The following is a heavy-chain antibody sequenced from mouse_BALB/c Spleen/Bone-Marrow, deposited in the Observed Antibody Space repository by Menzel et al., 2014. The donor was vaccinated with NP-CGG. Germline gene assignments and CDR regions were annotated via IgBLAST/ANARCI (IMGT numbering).Heavy chain of an antibody. J-gene: IGHJ2*01. Sequence: DVKLVESGGGLVKPGGSLKLSCAASGFTFSSYAMSWVRQTPEKRLEWVASISSGGSTYYPDSVKGRFTISRDNARNILYLQMSSLRPEDTAMYYCARGGGWLLSFDYWGQGTTLTVSS. CDR3: ARGGGWLLSFDY. CDR1: GFTFSSYA. D-gene: IGHD2-3*01. CDR2: ISSGGST. V-gene: IGHV5-6-5*01.